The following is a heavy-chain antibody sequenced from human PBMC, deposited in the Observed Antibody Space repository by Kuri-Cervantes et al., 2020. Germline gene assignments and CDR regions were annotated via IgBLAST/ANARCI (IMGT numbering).Heavy chain of an antibody. Sequence: SLKISCAASGFTFDDYAMHWVRQAPGKGLEWVSGISWNSGGIGYADSVKGRFTISRDNAKNSLYLQMNSLRAEDTALYYCAKSGWADAFDIWGQGTMVTVSS. CDR2: ISWNSGGI. J-gene: IGHJ3*02. D-gene: IGHD3-16*01. CDR3: AKSGWADAFDI. V-gene: IGHV3-9*01. CDR1: GFTFDDYA.